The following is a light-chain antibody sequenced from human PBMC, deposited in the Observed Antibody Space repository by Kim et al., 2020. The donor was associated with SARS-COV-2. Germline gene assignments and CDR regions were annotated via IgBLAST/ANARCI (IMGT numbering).Light chain of an antibody. J-gene: IGLJ2*01. Sequence: GQTGRSACTGTSGDIGYYNYVSWYQQHPAKVPTLMIYEVRKRPSGVPDRFSGSKSGNTASLTVSGLQAEDEADYYCSSYVGSDNWVFGGGTKVTVL. CDR2: EVR. CDR3: SSYVGSDNWV. CDR1: SGDIGYYNY. V-gene: IGLV2-8*01.